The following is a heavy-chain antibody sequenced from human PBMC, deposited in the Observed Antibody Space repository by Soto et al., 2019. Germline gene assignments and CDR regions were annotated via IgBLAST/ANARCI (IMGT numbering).Heavy chain of an antibody. D-gene: IGHD5-18*01. CDR2: ISYTVDA. Sequence: HVQLQESGPGLVKPSEPLSLTCSVSAGSISRYYWGWVRQSPGEGLEWIAHISYTVDASYNPSLKSRVTISLDTSKNQIALSLMSVNAADTSVYYCVGSLMSRAMESFDYWGKGTLVTVTS. CDR1: AGSISRYY. J-gene: IGHJ4*02. V-gene: IGHV4-59*01. CDR3: VGSLMSRAMESFDY.